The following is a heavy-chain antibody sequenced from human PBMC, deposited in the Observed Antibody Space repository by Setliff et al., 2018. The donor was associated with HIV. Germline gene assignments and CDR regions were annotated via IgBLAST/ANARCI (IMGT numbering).Heavy chain of an antibody. J-gene: IGHJ4*02. CDR2: INPNAGGT. D-gene: IGHD5-12*01. CDR1: GYTLTDYY. V-gene: IGHV1-2*02. Sequence: ASVKVSCKASGYTLTDYYMHWVRQAPGQGLEWMGGINPNAGGTNFAQKFQGRVTMTRDTSISIAYMELSRLKSDDTAVYYCARVGGYSDYGCYSWGQGTPVPLSS. CDR3: ARVGGYSDYGCYS.